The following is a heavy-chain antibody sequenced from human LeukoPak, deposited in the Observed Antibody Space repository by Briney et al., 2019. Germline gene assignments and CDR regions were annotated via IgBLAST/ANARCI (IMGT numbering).Heavy chain of an antibody. V-gene: IGHV3-23*01. CDR1: GFTFSSYA. CDR2: ISGSGGST. CDR3: ATPGRPPIVEVPAAIPEFDY. D-gene: IGHD2-2*01. J-gene: IGHJ4*02. Sequence: PGGSLRLSCAASGFTFSSYAMSWVRQAPGKGLEGVSAISGSGGSTYYADSVKGRFTISRDNSKNTLYLQMNSLRAEDTAVYYCATPGRPPIVEVPAAIPEFDYWGQGTLVTVSS.